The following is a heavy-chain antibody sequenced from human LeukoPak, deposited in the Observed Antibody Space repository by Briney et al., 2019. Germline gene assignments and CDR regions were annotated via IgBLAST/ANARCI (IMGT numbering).Heavy chain of an antibody. D-gene: IGHD3-3*01. CDR3: ARNYDFWSGHDY. CDR1: GFTFDDYG. J-gene: IGHJ4*02. V-gene: IGHV3-20*04. Sequence: GGSLRLSCAASGFTFDDYGMSWVRQAPGKGLEWVPGINWNGGSTGYADSVKGRFTISRDNAKNSLYLQMNSLRAEDTALYYCARNYDFWSGHDYWGQGTLVTVSS. CDR2: INWNGGST.